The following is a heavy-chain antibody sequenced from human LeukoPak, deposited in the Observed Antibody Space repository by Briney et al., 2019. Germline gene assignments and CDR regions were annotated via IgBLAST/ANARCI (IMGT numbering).Heavy chain of an antibody. J-gene: IGHJ5*02. CDR1: GYTFAGYY. Sequence: ASVKVSCKASGYTFAGYYMHWVRQAPGQGLEWMGWINPNSGGTNYAQKFQGRVTMTRDTSISTAYMELSRLRSDDTAVYYCARAPSGSYYDWFDPWGQGTLVTVSS. V-gene: IGHV1-2*02. CDR2: INPNSGGT. CDR3: ARAPSGSYYDWFDP. D-gene: IGHD1-26*01.